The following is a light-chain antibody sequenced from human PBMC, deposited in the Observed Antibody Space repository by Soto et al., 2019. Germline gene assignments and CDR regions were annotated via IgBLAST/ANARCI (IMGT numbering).Light chain of an antibody. V-gene: IGKV1-39*01. CDR3: QQSYSSWT. CDR1: QSITNY. CDR2: AAS. Sequence: DIQMTQSPSSLSASVGDRVTITCRASQSITNYLNWYQQKPGKAPKLLIYAASSLQSGVPSRFSGSGSGTDFILTISSLQPEDFAIYYCQQSYSSWTFGQGTKVEVK. J-gene: IGKJ1*01.